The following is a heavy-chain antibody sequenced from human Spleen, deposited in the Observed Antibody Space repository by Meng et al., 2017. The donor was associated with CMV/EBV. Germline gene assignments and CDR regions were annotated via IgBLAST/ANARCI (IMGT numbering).Heavy chain of an antibody. CDR1: GVSISNYF. CDR3: ARDPVPAATTHRRYWYFDL. V-gene: IGHV4-59*01. J-gene: IGHJ2*01. Sequence: SETLSLTCTVSGVSISNYFWSWIRQPPGKGLEWIGYIYYSATSNYNPSLKSRVAISVDMSKNQFSLSLTSVTAADTAVYYCARDPVPAATTHRRYWYFDLWGRGTLVTVSS. CDR2: IYYSATS. D-gene: IGHD2-2*01.